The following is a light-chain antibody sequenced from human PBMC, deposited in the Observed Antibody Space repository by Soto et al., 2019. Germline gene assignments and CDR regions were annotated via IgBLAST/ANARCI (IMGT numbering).Light chain of an antibody. J-gene: IGLJ1*01. V-gene: IGLV2-14*03. CDR1: SSDIGGFYH. CDR2: DVS. CDR3: SSYTSSSSYV. Sequence: QSALTQPASVSDSPGPSITISCIGTSSDIGGFYHVSWHQQHPGKAPKLIIYDVSNRPSGVSNRFSGSKTGNTASLIISGLQAEDEADDYVSSYTSSSSYVFGSGTTLTVL.